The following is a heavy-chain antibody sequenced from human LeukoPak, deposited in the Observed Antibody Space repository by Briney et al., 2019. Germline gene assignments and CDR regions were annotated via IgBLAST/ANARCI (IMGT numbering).Heavy chain of an antibody. CDR3: ARRRGAYCSGGSCYDSAFDI. Sequence: GGSLRLSCAASGFTFSSYAMHWVRQAPGKGLEWVAVISYDGSDKYYADSVKGRFTISRDNPKNTLYLQMNSLRAEDTAVYYCARRRGAYCSGGSCYDSAFDIWGQGTMVTVSS. J-gene: IGHJ3*02. CDR2: ISYDGSDK. CDR1: GFTFSSYA. V-gene: IGHV3-30-3*01. D-gene: IGHD2-15*01.